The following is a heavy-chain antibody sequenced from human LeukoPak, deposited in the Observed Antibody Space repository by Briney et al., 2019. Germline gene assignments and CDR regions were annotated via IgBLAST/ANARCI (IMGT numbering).Heavy chain of an antibody. Sequence: KPSETLSLTCAVYGGSFSGYYWSWIRQPPGKGLEWIGEINHSGSTNYNPSLKSRVTISVDTSKNQFSLKLSSVTAADTAVYYCARGPSITMVRGGQWYYYMDVWGKGTTVTISS. D-gene: IGHD3-10*01. V-gene: IGHV4-34*01. J-gene: IGHJ6*03. CDR3: ARGPSITMVRGGQWYYYMDV. CDR2: INHSGST. CDR1: GGSFSGYY.